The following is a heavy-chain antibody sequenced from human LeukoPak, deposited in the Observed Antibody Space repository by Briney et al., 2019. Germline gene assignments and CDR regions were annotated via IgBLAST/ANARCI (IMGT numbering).Heavy chain of an antibody. D-gene: IGHD3-10*01. J-gene: IGHJ4*02. CDR3: ARGPLSIWFGGNQLEYYFGY. V-gene: IGHV4-34*01. CDR2: INHSGST. Sequence: PSETLSLTCAVYGGSFSGYYWSWIRQPPGKGLEWIGEINHSGSTNYNPSLKSRVTISVDTSKNQFSLKLSSVTAADTAVYYCARGPLSIWFGGNQLEYYFGYWGQGTLVTVSS. CDR1: GGSFSGYY.